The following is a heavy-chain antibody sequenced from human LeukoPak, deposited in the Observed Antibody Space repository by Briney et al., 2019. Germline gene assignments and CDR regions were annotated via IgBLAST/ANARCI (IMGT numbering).Heavy chain of an antibody. CDR2: ISYDGSNK. Sequence: GGSLRLSCAASGLTFSSYGMHWVRQAPGKGLEWVAVISYDGSNKYYADSVKGRFTISRDNSKNTLYLQMNSLRAEDTAVYYCASGNSWPTYYFDYWGQGTLVTVSS. D-gene: IGHD2-2*01. J-gene: IGHJ4*02. CDR3: ASGNSWPTYYFDY. CDR1: GLTFSSYG. V-gene: IGHV3-30*03.